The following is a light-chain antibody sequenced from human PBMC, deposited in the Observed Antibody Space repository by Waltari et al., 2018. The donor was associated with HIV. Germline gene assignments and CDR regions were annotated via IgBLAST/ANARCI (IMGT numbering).Light chain of an antibody. V-gene: IGKV3-15*01. Sequence: EILMAQSPATLSVSPGDSATLTGRASQTITRSLVWYQQKPGQAPRLLLYGASTRATGVPARFSGTGSGTEFTLTISSLQSEDFAVYYCQQYDLWPRTFGQGTKVEIK. J-gene: IGKJ1*01. CDR2: GAS. CDR3: QQYDLWPRT. CDR1: QTITRS.